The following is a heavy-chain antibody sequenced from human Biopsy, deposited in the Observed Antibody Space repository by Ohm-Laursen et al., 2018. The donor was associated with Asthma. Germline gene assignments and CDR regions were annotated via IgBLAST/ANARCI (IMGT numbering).Heavy chain of an antibody. D-gene: IGHD3-10*01. CDR1: GFDFSDYT. CDR2: ISSLSRYK. J-gene: IGHJ4*01. Sequence: SLRLSCSATGFDFSDYTMNWVRQAPGKGLGWVSSISSLSRYKYYSDSLRGRVTISRDNAKSSLHLQMSSLRAEDTAVYFCARDFTIGSGSPFHFWGPGTLVTVPS. CDR3: ARDFTIGSGSPFHF. V-gene: IGHV3-21*01.